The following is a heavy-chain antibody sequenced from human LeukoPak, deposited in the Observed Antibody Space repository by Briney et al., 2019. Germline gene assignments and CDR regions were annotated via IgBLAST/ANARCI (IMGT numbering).Heavy chain of an antibody. Sequence: GGSLRLSCSASGFTFSSYAMHWVRQAPGKGLEYVSAMSSHGGSTYYADSVKGRFTISRDNSKNTLYLQMSSLRAEDTAVYYCVKDEAPYYYASSGYYFGDWGQGTLVTVSS. J-gene: IGHJ4*02. V-gene: IGHV3-64D*09. CDR2: MSSHGGST. D-gene: IGHD3-22*01. CDR1: GFTFSSYA. CDR3: VKDEAPYYYASSGYYFGD.